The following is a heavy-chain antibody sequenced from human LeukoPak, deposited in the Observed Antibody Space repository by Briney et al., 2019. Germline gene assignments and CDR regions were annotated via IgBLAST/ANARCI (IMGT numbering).Heavy chain of an antibody. D-gene: IGHD6-6*01. CDR1: GGSISSYY. V-gene: IGHV4-4*07. Sequence: SETLSLTCTVSGGSISSYYWSWIRQPAGKGLEWIGRIYTSGSTNYNPSLKSRVTMSVDTSKNQFSLKLSSVTAADMAVYYCARDDSTYSSSRGYYYYGMDVWGQGTTVTVSS. CDR2: IYTSGST. J-gene: IGHJ6*02. CDR3: ARDDSTYSSSRGYYYYGMDV.